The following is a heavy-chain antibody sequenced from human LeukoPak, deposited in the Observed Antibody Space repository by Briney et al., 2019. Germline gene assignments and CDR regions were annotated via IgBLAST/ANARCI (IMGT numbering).Heavy chain of an antibody. CDR3: ARGFPPRRLYDSNGYYSYYFDY. V-gene: IGHV1-18*01. J-gene: IGHJ4*02. D-gene: IGHD3-22*01. CDR2: ISAYNGNT. CDR1: GYTFTSYG. Sequence: ASVKVSCKASGYTFTSYGLSWVRQAPGQGLEWMGWISAYNGNTKHAQKLQGRVTMTRDTSTSTAYMELRSLRSDDTAVYYCARGFPPRRLYDSNGYYSYYFDYWGQGTLVTVSS.